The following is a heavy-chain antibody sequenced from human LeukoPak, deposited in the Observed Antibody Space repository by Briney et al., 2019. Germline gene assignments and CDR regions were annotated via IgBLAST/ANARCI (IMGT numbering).Heavy chain of an antibody. V-gene: IGHV3-21*01. CDR2: ISSTGNYI. Sequence: GGSLRLSCAASGFTFITYSMNWVRQAPEKGLEWVSSISSTGNYIYYADSVKGRFTISRDNAKNSLYLQMDSLRAEDTAVYYCARGNYYCGGDCYTAEYFQHWGQGTLVTVSS. CDR3: ARGNYYCGGDCYTAEYFQH. CDR1: GFTFITYS. D-gene: IGHD2-21*02. J-gene: IGHJ1*01.